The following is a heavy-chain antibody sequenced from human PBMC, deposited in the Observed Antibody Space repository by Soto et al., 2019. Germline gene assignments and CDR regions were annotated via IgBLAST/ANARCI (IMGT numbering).Heavy chain of an antibody. CDR2: ISYDGSNK. CDR1: GFTFSSYA. V-gene: IGHV3-30-3*01. D-gene: IGHD2-2*01. CDR3: ARVLSCSSTSCDDY. Sequence: PGGSLRLSCAASGFTFSSYAMHWVRQAPGKGLEWVAVISYDGSNKYYADSVKGRFTISRDNSKNTLYLQMNSLRAEDTAVYYCARVLSCSSTSCDDYWGQGTLVTVS. J-gene: IGHJ4*02.